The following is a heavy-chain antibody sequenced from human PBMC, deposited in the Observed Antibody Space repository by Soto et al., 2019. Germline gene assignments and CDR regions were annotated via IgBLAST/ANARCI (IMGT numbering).Heavy chain of an antibody. CDR3: AREGTFSSGWTIGYYFDY. CDR2: ISSSGSTI. D-gene: IGHD6-19*01. Sequence: GGSLRLSCAASGFTFSDYYMSWIRQAPGKGLEWVSYISSSGSTIYYADSVKGRFTISRDNAKNSLYLQMNSLRAEDTAVYYCAREGTFSSGWTIGYYFDYWCQGLRVTVVS. CDR1: GFTFSDYY. J-gene: IGHJ4*02. V-gene: IGHV3-11*01.